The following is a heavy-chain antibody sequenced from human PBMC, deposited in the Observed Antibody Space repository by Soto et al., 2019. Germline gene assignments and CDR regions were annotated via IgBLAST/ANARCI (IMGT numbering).Heavy chain of an antibody. CDR3: AKDDFTDRGDDYFDY. D-gene: IGHD2-21*02. CDR1: GFSVTNFA. Sequence: RSLRLSCAASGFSVTNFAMSWVRQAPGKGLEWVAGIGASGDITWYADSVKSRLSISRDNSKNTLYLQLNSLRFEDTAVYYCAKDDFTDRGDDYFDYWGPGTLVTVSS. J-gene: IGHJ4*02. CDR2: IGASGDIT. V-gene: IGHV3-23*01.